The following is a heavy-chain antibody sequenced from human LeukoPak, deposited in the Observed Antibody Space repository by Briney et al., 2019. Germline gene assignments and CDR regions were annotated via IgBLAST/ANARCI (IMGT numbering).Heavy chain of an antibody. CDR2: VHESGSS. Sequence: SETLSLTCAVSGYSISRGYYWGWVRQPPGKRPQWIGSVHESGSSYYNPSLKSRVTISLDTSQNQSSLTLTSVTAADSATYYCVRGEVGDFDSWGQGSLVTVSS. CDR3: VRGEVGDFDS. D-gene: IGHD1-26*01. CDR1: GYSISRGYY. V-gene: IGHV4-38-2*01. J-gene: IGHJ4*02.